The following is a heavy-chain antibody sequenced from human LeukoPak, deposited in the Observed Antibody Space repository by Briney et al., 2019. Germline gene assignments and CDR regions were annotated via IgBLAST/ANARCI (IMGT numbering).Heavy chain of an antibody. J-gene: IGHJ1*01. CDR3: AKDIATVTTGGYFQH. D-gene: IGHD4-17*01. Sequence: GRSLRLSCAASGFTFDDYTMHWVRQAPGKGLEWVSLISWDGGSTYYADSVKGRFTISRDNSKNSLYLQMNSLRTEDTALYYCAKDIATVTTGGYFQHWGQGTLVTVSS. V-gene: IGHV3-43*01. CDR1: GFTFDDYT. CDR2: ISWDGGST.